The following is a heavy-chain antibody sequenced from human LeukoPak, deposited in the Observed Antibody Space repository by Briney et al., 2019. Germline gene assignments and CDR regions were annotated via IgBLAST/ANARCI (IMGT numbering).Heavy chain of an antibody. V-gene: IGHV1-8*01. J-gene: IGHJ4*02. D-gene: IGHD6-13*01. Sequence: ASVTVSFKASGYTFTTYDINWVRQAAGQGLEWMGWMNPNSGKTGNAQKFQGRVTMTRNTSISTAYMELTSLTSEDTAVYFCARIAAPGNRRLNFWGQGTLVTVSS. CDR1: GYTFTTYD. CDR3: ARIAAPGNRRLNF. CDR2: MNPNSGKT.